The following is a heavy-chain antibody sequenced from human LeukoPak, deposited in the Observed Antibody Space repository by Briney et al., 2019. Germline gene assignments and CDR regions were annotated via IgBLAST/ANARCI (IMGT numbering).Heavy chain of an antibody. CDR3: ARLWRWLRLFDY. CDR2: INHSGST. D-gene: IGHD5-12*01. J-gene: IGHJ4*02. Sequence: PSETLSLTCAVYGGSFSGYYWSWIRQPPGKGLEWIGEINHSGSTNYNPSLKSRVTISVDTSKNQFSLKLSSVTAADTAVYYCARLWRWLRLFDYWGQGTLVTVSS. V-gene: IGHV4-34*01. CDR1: GGSFSGYY.